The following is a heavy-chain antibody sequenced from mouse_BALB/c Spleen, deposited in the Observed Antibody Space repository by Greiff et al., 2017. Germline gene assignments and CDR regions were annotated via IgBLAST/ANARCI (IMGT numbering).Heavy chain of an antibody. CDR1: GYTFTSYV. V-gene: IGHV1-14*01. J-gene: IGHJ2*01. Sequence: VQLQQSGPELVKPGASVKMSCKASGYTFTSYVMHWVKLKPGQGLEWIGYINPYNDGTKYNEKFKGKTTLTSDKSSSTAYMELSSLTSEDSAVYYSERDGDYYGSSPDYWGQGTTLTVSS. CDR2: INPYNDGT. CDR3: ERDGDYYGSSPDY. D-gene: IGHD1-1*01.